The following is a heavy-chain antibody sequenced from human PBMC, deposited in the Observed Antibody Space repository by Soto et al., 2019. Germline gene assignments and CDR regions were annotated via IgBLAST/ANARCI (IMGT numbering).Heavy chain of an antibody. V-gene: IGHV3-21*01. Sequence: RLCYGAAGVTCGGYSMNWVRQAPGKGLERRSSISSSSSYIYYAESVKGRFTISRDNAKNSLYLQMNSLRAEDTAVYYCARESGYCSSTSCYKRGGGYYYYGMDVWGQATTVTVSS. CDR3: ARESGYCSSTSCYKRGGGYYYYGMDV. D-gene: IGHD2-2*02. CDR1: GVTCGGYS. J-gene: IGHJ6*02. CDR2: ISSSSSYI.